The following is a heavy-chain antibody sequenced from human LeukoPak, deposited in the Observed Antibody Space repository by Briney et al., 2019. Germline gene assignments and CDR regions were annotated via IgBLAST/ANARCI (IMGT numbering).Heavy chain of an antibody. V-gene: IGHV4-59*04. CDR2: IYYSGST. Sequence: SETLSLTCTVSGGSISIYYWSWIRQPPGKGLEWIGSIYYSGSTYYNPSLKSRVTISVDTSKNQFSLKLSSVTAADTAVYYCARRGYGDYVSPFDYWGQGTLVTVSS. D-gene: IGHD4-17*01. J-gene: IGHJ4*02. CDR1: GGSISIYY. CDR3: ARRGYGDYVSPFDY.